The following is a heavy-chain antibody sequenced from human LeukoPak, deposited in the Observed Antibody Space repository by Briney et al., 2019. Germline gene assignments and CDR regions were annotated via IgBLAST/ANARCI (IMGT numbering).Heavy chain of an antibody. CDR1: GFTFSTYC. CDR2: ICPDGTVT. Sequence: LTGGSLRLSCAASGFTFSTYCMHWVRQAPGKGPMWVSRICPDGTVTNYADSVKARFIISRDNARNTVYLQMNSLRVEDTAVYYCVRDFRSADYWGQGTPVTVSS. J-gene: IGHJ4*02. V-gene: IGHV3-74*01. CDR3: VRDFRSADY.